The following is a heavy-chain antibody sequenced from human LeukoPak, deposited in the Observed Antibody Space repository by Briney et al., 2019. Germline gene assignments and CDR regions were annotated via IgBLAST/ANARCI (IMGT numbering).Heavy chain of an antibody. Sequence: GGSLRLSCAASGFTFSSNGMHWVRQAPGKGLEWVAVIWYDGSNKYYADSVKGRFTISRDNSKNTLYLQMNSLRAEDTAVYYCARDGGITGTTAYFDYWGQGTLVTVSS. D-gene: IGHD1-7*01. V-gene: IGHV3-33*08. J-gene: IGHJ4*02. CDR1: GFTFSSNG. CDR3: ARDGGITGTTAYFDY. CDR2: IWYDGSNK.